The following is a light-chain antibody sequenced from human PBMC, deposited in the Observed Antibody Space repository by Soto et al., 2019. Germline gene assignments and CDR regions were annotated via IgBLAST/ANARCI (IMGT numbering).Light chain of an antibody. J-gene: IGKJ4*01. V-gene: IGKV3-20*01. CDR3: QQYGSSPLT. CDR1: QSVSSNY. Sequence: EIVLTQSPGTLSLSPGERGTLSCRASQSVSSNYLAWYQQKPGQAPRLLIYGASSRATGVPDRFSGSGSGTEFTLTISRLEPVDFAVFYCQQYGSSPLTFGGGTKVEIK. CDR2: GAS.